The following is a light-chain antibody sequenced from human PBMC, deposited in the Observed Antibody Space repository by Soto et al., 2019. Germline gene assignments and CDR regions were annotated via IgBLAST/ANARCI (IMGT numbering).Light chain of an antibody. CDR3: QQYNNWTRT. CDR1: QSVSSN. Sequence: EGFITHYPATLSFSPWEISTLSCMASQSVSSNLAWYQQKPGQAPRLLIYGASTRATGIPARFSGSGSGTEFTLTISSLQSEDFAVYYCQQYNNWTRTFGQGTKVDIK. J-gene: IGKJ1*01. V-gene: IGKV3-15*01. CDR2: GAS.